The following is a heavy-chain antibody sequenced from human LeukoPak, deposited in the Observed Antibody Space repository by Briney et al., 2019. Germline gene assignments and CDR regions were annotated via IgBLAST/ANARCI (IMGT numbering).Heavy chain of an antibody. D-gene: IGHD3-10*01. CDR1: GGSFSGYY. CDR3: ARRVRGHYYFDY. V-gene: IGHV4-34*01. J-gene: IGHJ4*02. CDR2: INHSGST. Sequence: PSETLSLTCAVYGGSFSGYYWSWIRQPPGKGLEWIGEINHSGSTNYNPSLKSRVTISVDTSKNQFSLKLSSVTAADTAVYYCARRVRGHYYFDYWGQGTLVTVSS.